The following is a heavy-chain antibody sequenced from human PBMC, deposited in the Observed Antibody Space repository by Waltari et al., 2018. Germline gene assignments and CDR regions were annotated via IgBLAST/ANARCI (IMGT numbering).Heavy chain of an antibody. J-gene: IGHJ4*02. V-gene: IGHV3-23*01. CDR1: GLTFSSYP. CDR3: ARDIDWNLDY. CDR2: ISEGGSVS. Sequence: EVRLLESGGALVQPGGSLRLSCAASGLTFSSYPMNWVRQAPGKVLEWVSSISEGGSVSYYADSVRGRFTVSRDNSKNTLYLEMNSLRVDDTAMYYCARDIDWNLDYWGQGTLVTVSS. D-gene: IGHD1-1*01.